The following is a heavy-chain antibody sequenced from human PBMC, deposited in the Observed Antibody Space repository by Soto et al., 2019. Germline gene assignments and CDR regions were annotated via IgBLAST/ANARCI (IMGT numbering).Heavy chain of an antibody. J-gene: IGHJ6*02. CDR2: ISSNGGST. CDR1: GLSLRGNA. CDR3: VKDREATIKNASMDV. V-gene: IGHV3-64D*08. Sequence: GGSLRLSCSASGLSLRGNAKQGVRQAPGKGREYVSAISSNGGSTDYADSVKDRFTISRDNSKNTLYLQMSSPRTEDTAVYYCVKDREATIKNASMDVWGQGTTVTVSS. D-gene: IGHD5-12*01.